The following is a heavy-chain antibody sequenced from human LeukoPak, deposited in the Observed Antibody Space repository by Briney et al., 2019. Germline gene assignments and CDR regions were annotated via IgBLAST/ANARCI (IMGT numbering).Heavy chain of an antibody. CDR1: GFTFSSYA. D-gene: IGHD2-8*02. Sequence: GGSLRLSCAASGFTFSSYAMSWVRQAPVKGLEWVSAISGGGGSTYYADSVEGRFTISIDNSKNTLYLQMNSLRAEDTAVYYCAKVGESGGVWKYYFDYWGQGTLVTVSS. CDR3: AKVGESGGVWKYYFDY. CDR2: ISGGGGST. J-gene: IGHJ4*02. V-gene: IGHV3-23*01.